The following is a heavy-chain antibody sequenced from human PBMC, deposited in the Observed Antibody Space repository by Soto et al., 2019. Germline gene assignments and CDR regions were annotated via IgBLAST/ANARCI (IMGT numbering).Heavy chain of an antibody. CDR2: IVVGSGNT. CDR3: ARDLSRITMIVVVTQPETSYYYGMDV. CDR1: GFTFTSSA. J-gene: IGHJ6*02. Sequence: SVKVSCKASGFTFTSSAVQWVRQARGQRLEWIGWIVVGSGNTNYAQKFQERVTITRDMSTSTAYMELSSLRAEDTAVYYCARDLSRITMIVVVTQPETSYYYGMDVWGQGTTVTVSS. D-gene: IGHD3-22*01. V-gene: IGHV1-58*01.